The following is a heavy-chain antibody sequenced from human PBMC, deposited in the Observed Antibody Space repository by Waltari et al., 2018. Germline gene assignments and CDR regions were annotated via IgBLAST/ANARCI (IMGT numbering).Heavy chain of an antibody. CDR2: INHSGST. CDR3: ARLVVPAAYSGDV. V-gene: IGHV4-34*01. D-gene: IGHD2-2*01. CDR1: GGSFSGYY. J-gene: IGHJ6*04. Sequence: QVQLQQWGAGLLKPSETLSLTCAVSGGSFSGYYWSWIRQPPGKGLEWIGEINHSGSTNDNPSLKSRVTISGDTSKNQFSLKLSSVTAADTAVYYCARLVVPAAYSGDVWGKGTTVTVSS.